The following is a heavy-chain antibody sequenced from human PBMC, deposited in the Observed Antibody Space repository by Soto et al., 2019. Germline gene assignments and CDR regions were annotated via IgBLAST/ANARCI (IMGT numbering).Heavy chain of an antibody. CDR1: GGSISSSSYY. D-gene: IGHD2-15*01. CDR2: IYYSGST. V-gene: IGHV4-39*01. J-gene: IGHJ5*02. CDR3: ARHPVVRRYCSGGSCNGVDP. Sequence: SETLSLTCTVSGGSISSSSYYWGWIRQPPGKGLEWIGSIYYSGSTYYNPSLKSRFTISVDTSKNQFSLKLSSVTAADTAVYYCARHPVVRRYCSGGSCNGVDPWGQGTLVTVSS.